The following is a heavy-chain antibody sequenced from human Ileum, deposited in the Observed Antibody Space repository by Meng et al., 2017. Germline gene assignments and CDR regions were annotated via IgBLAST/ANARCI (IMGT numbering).Heavy chain of an antibody. Sequence: QITLKESGATLMKPTQTLTLTCTFSGLSPSASRVGVGWIRQPPGKALEWLAVNYWDEEIQYNPSLKSRLTITKDTSKNQVILTMTNMDPVDTGTYYCAHRGVGPFDNWGQGTLVTVSS. CDR1: GLSPSASRVG. CDR2: NYWDEEI. D-gene: IGHD1-26*01. J-gene: IGHJ4*02. V-gene: IGHV2-5*02. CDR3: AHRGVGPFDN.